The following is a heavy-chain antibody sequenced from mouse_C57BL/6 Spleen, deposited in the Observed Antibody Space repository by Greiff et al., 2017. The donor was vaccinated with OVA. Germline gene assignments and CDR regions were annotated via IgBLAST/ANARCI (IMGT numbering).Heavy chain of an antibody. J-gene: IGHJ3*01. D-gene: IGHD3-2*02. CDR3: ARGAETAQATFAY. V-gene: IGHV1-39*01. Sequence: VQLKESGPELVKPGASVKISCKASGYSFTDYNMNWVKQSNGKSLEWIGVINPNYGTTSYNQKFKGKATLTVDQSSSTAYMQLNSLTSEDSAVYYCARGAETAQATFAYWGQGTLVTVSA. CDR1: GYSFTDYN. CDR2: INPNYGTT.